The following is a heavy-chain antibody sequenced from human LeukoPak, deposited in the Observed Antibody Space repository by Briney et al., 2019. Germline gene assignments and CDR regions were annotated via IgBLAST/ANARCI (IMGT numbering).Heavy chain of an antibody. Sequence: GGSLRLSCAASGFMFSSYVMTWVRQPPGKGLEWVSSIISSDGSTYYADSAKARFIISRDNSKNTLYLQMSSLRAEDTAVYYCAKQSKLSCSSTTCPLDYWGQGTLVTVSS. J-gene: IGHJ4*02. CDR3: AKQSKLSCSSTTCPLDY. D-gene: IGHD2-2*01. CDR1: GFMFSSYV. V-gene: IGHV3-23*01. CDR2: IISSDGST.